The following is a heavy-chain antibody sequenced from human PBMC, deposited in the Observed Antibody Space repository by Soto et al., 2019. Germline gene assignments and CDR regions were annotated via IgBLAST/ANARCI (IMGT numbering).Heavy chain of an antibody. CDR3: AKDGGGYSSGWVY. CDR2: ISGNSGST. V-gene: IGHV3-23*01. J-gene: IGHJ4*02. D-gene: IGHD6-19*01. Sequence: EVQLLESGGGLVQPGGSLRLSCAASGFTFSSYAMSWVRQAPGKGLEWVSTISGNSGSTYYADSVKGRFTISRDNSKNMLYLQMNSLRAEDTAVHYCAKDGGGYSSGWVYWGQGTLVTVSS. CDR1: GFTFSSYA.